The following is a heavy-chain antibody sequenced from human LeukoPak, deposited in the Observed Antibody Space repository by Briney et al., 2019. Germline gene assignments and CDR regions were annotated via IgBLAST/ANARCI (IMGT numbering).Heavy chain of an antibody. D-gene: IGHD3-22*01. J-gene: IGHJ4*02. CDR3: ARDLRGSGYPGRD. Sequence: GGSLRLSCAASGFTFSSYGMHWVRQAPGKGLEWVAVIAYDGSNKFYAESVKGRFTISRDNSKNTLYLQMNSLRAEDTAVYYCARDLRGSGYPGRDWGQGTLVTVSS. CDR2: IAYDGSNK. CDR1: GFTFSSYG. V-gene: IGHV3-30*03.